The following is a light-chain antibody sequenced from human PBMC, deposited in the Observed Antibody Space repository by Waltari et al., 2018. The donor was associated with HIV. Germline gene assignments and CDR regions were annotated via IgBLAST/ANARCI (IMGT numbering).Light chain of an antibody. J-gene: IGKJ5*01. CDR3: QQLTSDPPST. Sequence: DVQLTQSPSSLSASIGDRVSITCRASQDIIHYLVWYQQKSGKPPKLLVYGASTLQAGVPSRFSGSASGTQFTLTISSLQPEDFAMYYCQQLTSDPPSTFGQGTRLEIK. CDR2: GAS. CDR1: QDIIHY. V-gene: IGKV1-9*01.